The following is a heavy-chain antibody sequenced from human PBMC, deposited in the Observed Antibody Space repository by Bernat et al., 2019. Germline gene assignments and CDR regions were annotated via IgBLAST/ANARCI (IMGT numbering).Heavy chain of an antibody. CDR1: GYTFTGYY. V-gene: IGHV1-2*04. J-gene: IGHJ3*02. Sequence: QVQLVQSGAEVKKPGASVKVSCKASGYTFTGYYMHWVRQAPGQGLEWMGWINPNSGGTNYAQKCQGWVTMTRDTSISTAYMELSRLRSDDTAVYYCARVDVMDAFDIWGQGTMVTVSS. CDR3: ARVDVMDAFDI. CDR2: INPNSGGT. D-gene: IGHD3-16*01.